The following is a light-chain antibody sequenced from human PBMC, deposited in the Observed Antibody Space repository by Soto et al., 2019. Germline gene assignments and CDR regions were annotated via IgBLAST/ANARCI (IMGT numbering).Light chain of an antibody. CDR3: QQRSNWPSIT. J-gene: IGKJ5*01. Sequence: EIVMTQSPATLSVSPGERVTLSCRASQSIYNKVAWYQQKPGQAPRLLIYGASTRATGISARFSGSGSGTDFTLTINSLEPEDFAVYYCQQRSNWPSITFGQGTRLEIK. CDR2: GAS. V-gene: IGKV3-15*01. CDR1: QSIYNK.